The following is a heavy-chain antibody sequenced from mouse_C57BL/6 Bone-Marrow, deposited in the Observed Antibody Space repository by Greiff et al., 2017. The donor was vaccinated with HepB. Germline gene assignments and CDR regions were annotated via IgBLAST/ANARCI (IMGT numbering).Heavy chain of an antibody. J-gene: IGHJ3*01. V-gene: IGHV7-4*01. CDR1: GFTFNDYQ. D-gene: IGHD1-1*01. Sequence: EVQLVESGGGLVQPGASLRLSCAASGFTFNDYQMSWVRQAPGKAPEWLALIRNKANGYTTEYTASGKGRFTISRDNSQKILYLQMNTLRAEDSATYYCVKAVSSGSSYTWFAYWGQGTLVTVSA. CDR2: IRNKANGYTT. CDR3: VKAVSSGSSYTWFAY.